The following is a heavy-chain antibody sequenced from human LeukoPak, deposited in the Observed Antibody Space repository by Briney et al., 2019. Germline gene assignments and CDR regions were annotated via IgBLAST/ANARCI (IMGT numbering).Heavy chain of an antibody. Sequence: SETLSLTCTVSGGSISSYYWSWIRQPPGKGLEWIRYIYYSGSTNYNPSLKSRVTISVDTSKNQFSLKLSSVTAADTAVYYCAREQWLTNYYYYGMDVWGQGTTVTVSS. D-gene: IGHD6-19*01. CDR3: AREQWLTNYYYYGMDV. J-gene: IGHJ6*02. CDR2: IYYSGST. CDR1: GGSISSYY. V-gene: IGHV4-59*01.